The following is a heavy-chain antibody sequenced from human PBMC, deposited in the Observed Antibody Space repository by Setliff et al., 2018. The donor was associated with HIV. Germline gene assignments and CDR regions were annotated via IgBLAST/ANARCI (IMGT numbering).Heavy chain of an antibody. CDR1: GGSISSFY. CDR3: ASAGSYGWDY. Sequence: SETLSLTCTVSGGSISSFYWTWIRQPPGKGLEWIGCIYYSGSTNYNPSLKSRLTISVDTSKNQVSLKLSSVTAADTAVYYCASAGSYGWDYWGQGTLVTVSS. D-gene: IGHD5-18*01. CDR2: IYYSGST. V-gene: IGHV4-59*01. J-gene: IGHJ4*01.